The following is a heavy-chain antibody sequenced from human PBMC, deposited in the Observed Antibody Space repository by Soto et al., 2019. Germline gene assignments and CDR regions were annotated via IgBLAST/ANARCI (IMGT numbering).Heavy chain of an antibody. J-gene: IGHJ4*02. CDR2: ISYDGSNK. CDR3: AKGDRDIAVAVLFDY. D-gene: IGHD6-19*01. V-gene: IGHV3-30*18. CDR1: GFTFSSYG. Sequence: PGGSLRLSCAASGFTFSSYGMHWVRQAPGKGLEWVAVISYDGSNKYYADSVKGRFTISRDNSKNTLYLQMNSLRAEDTAVYYCAKGDRDIAVAVLFDYWGQGTLVTVSS.